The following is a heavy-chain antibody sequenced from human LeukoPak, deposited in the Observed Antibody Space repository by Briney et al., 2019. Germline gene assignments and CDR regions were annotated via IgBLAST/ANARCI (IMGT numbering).Heavy chain of an antibody. D-gene: IGHD4-23*01. V-gene: IGHV3-7*01. CDR1: GFTFSSYS. CDR3: SKEKSTVLTPGVDY. J-gene: IGHJ4*02. Sequence: PGGSLRLSCAASGFTFSSYSMSWVRQAPGKGLEWVANIKEDGSETYYVDSVKGRFTISRDNAKNSLYLQMNSVRAEDTAVYYCSKEKSTVLTPGVDYWGQGTLVTVSS. CDR2: IKEDGSET.